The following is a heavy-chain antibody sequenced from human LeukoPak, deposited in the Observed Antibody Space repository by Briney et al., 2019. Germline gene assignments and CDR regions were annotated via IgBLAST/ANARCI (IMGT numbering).Heavy chain of an antibody. CDR1: GGSISSSSYY. V-gene: IGHV4-39*07. J-gene: IGHJ4*02. D-gene: IGHD1-26*01. CDR3: ARVMGATLDY. CDR2: IYYSGST. Sequence: PSETLSLTCTVSGGSISSSSYYWGWIRQPPGKGLEWIGSIYYSGSTYYNPSLKSRVTISVDTSKNQFSLKLSSVTAADTAVYYCARVMGATLDYWGQGTLVTVSS.